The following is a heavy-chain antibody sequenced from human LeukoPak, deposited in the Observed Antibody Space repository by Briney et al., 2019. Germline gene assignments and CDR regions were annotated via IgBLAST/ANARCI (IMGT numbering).Heavy chain of an antibody. V-gene: IGHV3-30*04. CDR3: ARERLWSFDY. CDR1: GFTFSGYP. CDR2: TSYDGSNK. J-gene: IGHJ4*02. D-gene: IGHD3-10*01. Sequence: GRSLRLSCAASGFTFSGYPMHWVRQAPGKGLDWVAVTSYDGSNKYYADSVKGRFTISGDNSKNTLYLQMNSRRPEDAAVYYCARERLWSFDYWGQGTLVTVSS.